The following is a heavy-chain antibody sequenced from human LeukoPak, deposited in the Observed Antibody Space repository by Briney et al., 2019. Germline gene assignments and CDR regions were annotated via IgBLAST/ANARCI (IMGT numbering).Heavy chain of an antibody. J-gene: IGHJ4*02. CDR3: AKARRSSSVPDYFDY. V-gene: IGHV3-23*01. CDR2: ISGSGGST. CDR1: GFTFSSYA. D-gene: IGHD6-6*01. Sequence: GGSLRLSCAASGFTFSSYAMSWVRQAPGKGLEWVSSISGSGGSTYYADSVKGRFTISRDNSKNTLYLQMNSLRAEDTAVYYCAKARRSSSVPDYFDYWGQGTLVTVSS.